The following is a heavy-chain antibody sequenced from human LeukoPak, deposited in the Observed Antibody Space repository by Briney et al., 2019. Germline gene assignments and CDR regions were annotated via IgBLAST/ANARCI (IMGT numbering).Heavy chain of an antibody. CDR2: IDPSDSYN. CDR3: ARQGAYTGSGAYSGAHFAFDF. Sequence: GESLKISCKALGYRFNTFWISWVRQIPGRGLGWMGGIDPSDSYNSYSPSFQGHVTISADQSISTVSLQWTSLNASDTAMYYCARQGAYTGSGAYSGAHFAFDFWGRGTMVTVSP. CDR1: GYRFNTFW. V-gene: IGHV5-10-1*01. J-gene: IGHJ3*01. D-gene: IGHD3-10*01.